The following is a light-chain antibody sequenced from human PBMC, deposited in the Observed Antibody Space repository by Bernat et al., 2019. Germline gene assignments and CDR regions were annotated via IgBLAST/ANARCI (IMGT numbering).Light chain of an antibody. V-gene: IGKV1-39*01. CDR1: ENVNNY. CDR2: AAS. Sequence: ITCRASENVNNYLHWYQQKPGKAPKLLIYAASTLQGGVPSRFRGSGSGTDFTFTISSLQPEDVAIYYCQHSYGSTPTCSGGTKVEIK. J-gene: IGKJ4*01. CDR3: QHSYGSTPT.